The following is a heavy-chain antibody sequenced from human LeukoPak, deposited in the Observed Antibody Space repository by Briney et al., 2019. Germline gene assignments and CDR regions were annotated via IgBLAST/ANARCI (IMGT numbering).Heavy chain of an antibody. CDR3: ARDHSQNFDY. CDR1: GFTFSGYG. D-gene: IGHD5-18*01. Sequence: GGSLRLSCAASGFTFSGYGVHWVRQAPGKGLEWVAFIRLDGSDEYYGDSVKGRFTTSRDNSKNTLYLQMNSLRPEDTAVYYCARDHSQNFDYWGQGTLVTVSS. CDR2: IRLDGSDE. J-gene: IGHJ4*02. V-gene: IGHV3-30*02.